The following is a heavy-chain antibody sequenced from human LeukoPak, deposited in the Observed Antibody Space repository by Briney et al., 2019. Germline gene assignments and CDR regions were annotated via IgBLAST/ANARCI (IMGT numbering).Heavy chain of an antibody. CDR2: ISGSGGST. J-gene: IGHJ4*02. D-gene: IGHD3-22*01. V-gene: IGHV3-23*01. Sequence: GGSLRLSCAASGFTFSNYAMSWVRQAPGKGLEWVSAISGSGGSTYYADSVKGRFTISRDNSKNTLYLQMNSLRAEDTAVYYCAREYYYDSSGYYGGGYFDYWGQGTLVTVSS. CDR3: AREYYYDSSGYYGGGYFDY. CDR1: GFTFSNYA.